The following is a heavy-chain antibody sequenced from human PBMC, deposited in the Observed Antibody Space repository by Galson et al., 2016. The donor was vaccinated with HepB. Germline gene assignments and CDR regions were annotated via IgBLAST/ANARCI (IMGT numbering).Heavy chain of an antibody. V-gene: IGHV3-53*05. Sequence: SLRLSCAASGVTVSNNYMSWVRQAPGKGLECVSLIYSGGDTYYADSVKGRFTISRDNTKSSLSLQMNSLRPEDTALYYCAKVRTTLLDDQRKGWDSFDFWGQGTVVTVSS. CDR2: IYSGGDT. CDR3: AKVRTTLLDDQRKGWDSFDF. CDR1: GVTVSNNY. D-gene: IGHD1-7*01. J-gene: IGHJ3*01.